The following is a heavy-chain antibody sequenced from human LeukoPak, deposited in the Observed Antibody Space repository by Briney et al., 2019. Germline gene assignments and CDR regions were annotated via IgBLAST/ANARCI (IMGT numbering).Heavy chain of an antibody. CDR2: IKSKTDGGTT. V-gene: IGHV3-15*01. J-gene: IGHJ4*02. CDR1: GFTFSNAW. Sequence: GGSLRLSCAASGFTFSNAWMSWVRQAPGKGLEWVGRIKSKTDGGTTDYAAPVKGRFTISRDDSKNTLYLQMNSLKTEDTAVYYCTTDDYYESSVSGWYFDYWGQGTLVTVSS. CDR3: TTDDYYESSVSGWYFDY. D-gene: IGHD3-22*01.